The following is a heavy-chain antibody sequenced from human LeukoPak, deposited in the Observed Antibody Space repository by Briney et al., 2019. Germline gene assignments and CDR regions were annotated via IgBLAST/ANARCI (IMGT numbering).Heavy chain of an antibody. CDR3: AKGGYSSSWSSPANSKQNWFDP. Sequence: GGSLRLSCAASGFTFSSYAMSWVRQAPGKGLEWVSAISGSGGSTYYADSVKGRFTISRDNSKNTLYLQMNSLRAEDTAVYYCAKGGYSSSWSSPANSKQNWFDPWGQGTLVTVSS. D-gene: IGHD6-13*01. V-gene: IGHV3-23*01. CDR2: ISGSGGST. CDR1: GFTFSSYA. J-gene: IGHJ5*02.